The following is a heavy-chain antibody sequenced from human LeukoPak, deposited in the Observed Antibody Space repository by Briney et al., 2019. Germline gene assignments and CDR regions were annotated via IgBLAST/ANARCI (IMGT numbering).Heavy chain of an antibody. CDR3: AKDGTYCSSTSCPGAYYYYYGMDV. CDR1: GFTFSSYA. CDR2: ISGSGGST. Sequence: GGSLRLSCAASGFTFSSYAMSRVRQALGKGLEWVSAISGSGGSTYYADSVKGRFTISRDNSKNTLYLQMISLRAEDTAVYYCAKDGTYCSSTSCPGAYYYYYGMDVWGQGTTITVSS. V-gene: IGHV3-23*01. D-gene: IGHD2-2*01. J-gene: IGHJ6*02.